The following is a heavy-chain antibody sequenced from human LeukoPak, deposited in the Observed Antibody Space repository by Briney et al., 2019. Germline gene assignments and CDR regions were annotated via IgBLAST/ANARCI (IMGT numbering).Heavy chain of an antibody. J-gene: IGHJ6*02. CDR1: GGSFSGYY. CDR3: ARDRHPPRGYYYGMDV. Sequence: SETLSLTCAVYGGSFSGYYWSWIRQPPGKGLDWIGEINHSGSTNYNPSLKSRVTISVDTSKNQFSLKLSSVTAADTAVYYCARDRHPPRGYYYGMDVWGQGTTVTVSS. V-gene: IGHV4-34*01. CDR2: INHSGST.